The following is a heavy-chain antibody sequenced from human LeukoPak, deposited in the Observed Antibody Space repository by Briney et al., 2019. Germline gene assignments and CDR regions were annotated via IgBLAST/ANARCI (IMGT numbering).Heavy chain of an antibody. V-gene: IGHV4-31*03. CDR3: ARDHYDSRGDYVVEY. CDR1: GDSINSGVYY. Sequence: SETLSLTCTVSGDSINSGVYYWSWIRQPPGKGLEWIGYIHSGGNAYFNPSVEGRITISLDKSQNQIFLKLTSVSAADTAVYFYARDHYDSRGDYVVEYWGQGTLVTVSS. CDR2: IHSGGNA. J-gene: IGHJ4*02. D-gene: IGHD3-22*01.